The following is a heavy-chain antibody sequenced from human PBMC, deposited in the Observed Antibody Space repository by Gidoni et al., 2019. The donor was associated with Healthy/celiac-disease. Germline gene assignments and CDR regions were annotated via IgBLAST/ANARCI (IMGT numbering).Heavy chain of an antibody. Sequence: EVQLLESGGGLVQPGGSLRLSCAASGFTFSSYAMSWVRQAPGKGLEWVSAISGSGGSTYYADSVKGRFTISRDNSKNTLYLQMNSLRAEDTAVYYCAKGAMRFGVVIILGDSADHWYFDLWGRGTLVTVSS. V-gene: IGHV3-23*01. CDR2: ISGSGGST. CDR3: AKGAMRFGVVIILGDSADHWYFDL. CDR1: GFTFSSYA. J-gene: IGHJ2*01. D-gene: IGHD3-3*01.